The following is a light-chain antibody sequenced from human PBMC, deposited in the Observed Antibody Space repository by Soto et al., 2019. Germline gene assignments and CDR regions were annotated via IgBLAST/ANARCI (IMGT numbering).Light chain of an antibody. CDR2: KAS. CDR3: QQSFSTPRT. V-gene: IGKV1-5*03. Sequence: DIQMTQSPSTLSASVGDRVTITCRASQSIKNWLAWYQQKPGEAPKLLIYKASTLESGVPSRFSGSGSGAEFTLTISCLQPDDVATYYCQQSFSTPRTFGQGTKVDIK. CDR1: QSIKNW. J-gene: IGKJ1*01.